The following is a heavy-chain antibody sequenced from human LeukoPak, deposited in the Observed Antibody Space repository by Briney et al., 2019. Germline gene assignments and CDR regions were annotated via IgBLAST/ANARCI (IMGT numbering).Heavy chain of an antibody. CDR2: ISSSGSTL. J-gene: IGHJ4*02. CDR3: TRYNNNWWDY. D-gene: IGHD6-13*01. V-gene: IGHV3-48*03. Sequence: GGSLRLSCAASGFTFSSYEMNWVRQAPGKGLEWVSYISSSGSTLYYADSVKGRFTISRDNAKNSLYLQMNSLGVEDTAVYYCTRYNNNWWDYWGQGTLVTVSS. CDR1: GFTFSSYE.